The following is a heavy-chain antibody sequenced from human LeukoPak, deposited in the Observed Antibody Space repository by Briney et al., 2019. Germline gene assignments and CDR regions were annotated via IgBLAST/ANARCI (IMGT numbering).Heavy chain of an antibody. J-gene: IGHJ4*02. CDR3: ASRDYGGNPLSGY. V-gene: IGHV4-34*01. D-gene: IGHD4-23*01. Sequence: SETLSLTCAVYGGSFSGYYWSWIRQPPGKGLEWIGEINHSGSTNYNPSLKSRVTISVDTSKNQFSLKLSSVTAADTAVYYCASRDYGGNPLSGYWGQGILVTVSS. CDR2: INHSGST. CDR1: GGSFSGYY.